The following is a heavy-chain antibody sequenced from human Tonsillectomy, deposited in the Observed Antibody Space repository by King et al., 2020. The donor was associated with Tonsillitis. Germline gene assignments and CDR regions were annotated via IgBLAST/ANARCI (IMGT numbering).Heavy chain of an antibody. CDR1: GYSFTSYW. D-gene: IGHD2-21*02. V-gene: IGHV5-51*01. CDR3: ARRDCGGDCYPPLYWYFDL. Sequence: QLVHSGAEVKKPGESLKISCKGSGYSFTSYWIGWVRQMPGKGLEWMGIIYPGDSDTRYSPSFQGQVTISADKSISTAYLQWSSLKASDTAMYYCARRDCGGDCYPPLYWYFDLWGRGTLVTVSS. CDR2: IYPGDSDT. J-gene: IGHJ2*01.